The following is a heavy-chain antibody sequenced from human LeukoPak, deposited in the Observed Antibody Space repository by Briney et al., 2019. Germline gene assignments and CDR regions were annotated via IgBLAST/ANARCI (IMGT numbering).Heavy chain of an antibody. J-gene: IGHJ6*03. D-gene: IGHD2-15*01. CDR2: INHSGST. Sequence: SETLSLTCAVYGGSFSDYYWTWIRQPPGKGLEWIGEINHSGSTNYNPSLKSRVTISVDTSKNQFSLKLSSVTAADTAVYYCARLPGGGKYYYYYYMDVWGKGTTVTVSS. CDR1: GGSFSDYY. V-gene: IGHV4-34*01. CDR3: ARLPGGGKYYYYYYMDV.